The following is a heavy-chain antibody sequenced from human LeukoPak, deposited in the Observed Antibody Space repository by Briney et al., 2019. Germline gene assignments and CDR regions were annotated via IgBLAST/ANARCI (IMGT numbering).Heavy chain of an antibody. J-gene: IGHJ4*02. CDR1: EFPYSDYW. Sequence: GGSLRLSCAASEFPYSDYWMTGVRQAPGKGLEGVANRKRDGSEEYYVDSVKGRFTISRDNAKNSLYLQMNSLRVEDTAVYYCARFAIVPTMRAVDYWGQGTLVTVSS. D-gene: IGHD5-12*01. V-gene: IGHV3-7*01. CDR3: ARFAIVPTMRAVDY. CDR2: RKRDGSEE.